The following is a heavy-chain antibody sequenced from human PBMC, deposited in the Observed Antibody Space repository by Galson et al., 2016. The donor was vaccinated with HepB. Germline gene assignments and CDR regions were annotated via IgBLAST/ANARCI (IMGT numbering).Heavy chain of an antibody. V-gene: IGHV3-23*01. D-gene: IGHD4-11*01. CDR1: GFTFSSYA. Sequence: SLRLSCAASGFTFSSYAMSWVRQAPGKGLEWVSAISGSGGSTYYADSVKGRFTISRDNSKNTLNLQMNSLRAEDTAVYYWAKVATPNRNYENWFDSWGQGTLVTVSS. J-gene: IGHJ5*01. CDR3: AKVATPNRNYENWFDS. CDR2: ISGSGGST.